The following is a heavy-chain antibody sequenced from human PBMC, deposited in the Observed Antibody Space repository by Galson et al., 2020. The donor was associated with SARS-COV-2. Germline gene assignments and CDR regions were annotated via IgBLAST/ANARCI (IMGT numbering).Heavy chain of an antibody. D-gene: IGHD1-26*01. J-gene: IGHJ5*02. Sequence: ASVKVSCKASGYTFNRHGISWVRQAPGQGLEWMGWSSAYNGNTNYAQKVQGRVIMTTDTSTSTDYMELRSLRSDDTAVYYCAVVGGVDWFDPWGQGTLVTVSS. CDR3: AVVGGVDWFDP. CDR1: GYTFNRHG. V-gene: IGHV1-18*01. CDR2: SSAYNGNT.